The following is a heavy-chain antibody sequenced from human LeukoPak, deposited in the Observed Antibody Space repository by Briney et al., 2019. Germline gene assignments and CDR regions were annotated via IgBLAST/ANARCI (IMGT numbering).Heavy chain of an antibody. CDR3: ARKPLAAAGLDY. J-gene: IGHJ4*02. CDR2: INHSGST. V-gene: IGHV4-34*01. Sequence: KPSETLSLTCAVYGGSFSGYYWSWIRQPPGKGLEWIGEINHSGSTNYNPSLKSRVTISVDTSKNQFYLKLSSVTAADTAVYYCARKPLAAAGLDYWGQGTLVTVSS. D-gene: IGHD6-13*01. CDR1: GGSFSGYY.